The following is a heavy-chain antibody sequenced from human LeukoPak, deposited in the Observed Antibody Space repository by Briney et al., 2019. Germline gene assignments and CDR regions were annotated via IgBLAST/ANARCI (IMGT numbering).Heavy chain of an antibody. CDR2: TYYRSKWYD. Sequence: SQTLSLTYAISGDRVSSNSATWHWIRQSPSRGLEWLGRTYYRSKWYDDCAESVKSRITFNPDTSKNQFSLQLNSVTPEDTAVYYCARGGRAGSGYYFSFFDNWGQGTLVTVSS. J-gene: IGHJ4*02. D-gene: IGHD5-12*01. CDR3: ARGGRAGSGYYFSFFDN. V-gene: IGHV6-1*01. CDR1: GDRVSSNSAT.